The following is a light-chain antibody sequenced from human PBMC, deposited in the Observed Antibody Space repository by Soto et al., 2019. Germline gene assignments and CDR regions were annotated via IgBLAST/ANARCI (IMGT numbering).Light chain of an antibody. CDR3: AAWDDRLNGVV. J-gene: IGLJ2*01. V-gene: IGLV1-36*01. Sequence: QSVLTQPPSVSEAPRQRVTISCSGSSSNIGNNAVNWYQQLPGKAPKLLIYYDDLLPSGVSDRFSGSKSGTSASLAISGLQSEDEADYYCAAWDDRLNGVVFGGATKLTVL. CDR1: SSNIGNNA. CDR2: YDD.